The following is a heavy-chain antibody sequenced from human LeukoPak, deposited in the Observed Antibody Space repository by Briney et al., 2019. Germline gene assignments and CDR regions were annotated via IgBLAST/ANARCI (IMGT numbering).Heavy chain of an antibody. Sequence: PGRSLRLSCAASGFTFDDYAMHWVRQAPGKGLEWVSGISWNSGSIGYADSVKGRFTISRDNAKNSLYLQMNSLRAEDTALYYCAKARGYSYGYWIGVYFDYWGQGTLVTVSS. D-gene: IGHD5-18*01. CDR2: ISWNSGSI. J-gene: IGHJ4*02. CDR3: AKARGYSYGYWIGVYFDY. CDR1: GFTFDDYA. V-gene: IGHV3-9*01.